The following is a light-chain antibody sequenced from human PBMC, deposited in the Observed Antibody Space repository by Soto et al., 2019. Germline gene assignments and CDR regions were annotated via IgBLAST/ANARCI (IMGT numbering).Light chain of an antibody. V-gene: IGKV1-39*01. CDR1: QTIMTY. J-gene: IGKJ1*01. CDR2: AAS. CDR3: QQSYNSPQT. Sequence: DIQMTQSPSSLSASVGYEVTITCRASQTIMTYLNWYQLKPGKPPRLLIYAASSLQSGVPSSFSGSGSGTDFTLTISSLQPEDFATYSCQQSYNSPQTFGQGTKVDI.